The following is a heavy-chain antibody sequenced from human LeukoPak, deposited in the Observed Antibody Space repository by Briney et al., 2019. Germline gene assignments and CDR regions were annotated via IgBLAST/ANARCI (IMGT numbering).Heavy chain of an antibody. CDR2: IYYSGST. J-gene: IGHJ4*02. CDR3: ARVGGSGSNSHYFDY. D-gene: IGHD3-10*01. CDR1: GGSISSSSYY. Sequence: SETLSLTCTVSGGSISSSSYYWGWIRQPPGKGLEWIGSIYYSGSTYYNPSLKSRVTISVDTSKNQFSLKLSSVTAADTAVYYCARVGGSGSNSHYFDYWGQGTLVTVSS. V-gene: IGHV4-39*07.